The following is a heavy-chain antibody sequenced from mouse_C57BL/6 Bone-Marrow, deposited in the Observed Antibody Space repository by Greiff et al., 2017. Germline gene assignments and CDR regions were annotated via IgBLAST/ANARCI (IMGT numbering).Heavy chain of an antibody. CDR2: IDPSDSYT. CDR3: ARSVMGYGSSEWYFDV. V-gene: IGHV1-59*01. Sequence: QVQLQQPGAELVRPGTSVKLSCKASGYTFTSYWMHWVKQRPGQGLEWIGVIDPSDSYTNYNQKFKGKATLTVDTSSSTAYMQLSSLTSEDSAVYYCARSVMGYGSSEWYFDVWGTGTTVTVSS. J-gene: IGHJ1*03. D-gene: IGHD1-1*01. CDR1: GYTFTSYW.